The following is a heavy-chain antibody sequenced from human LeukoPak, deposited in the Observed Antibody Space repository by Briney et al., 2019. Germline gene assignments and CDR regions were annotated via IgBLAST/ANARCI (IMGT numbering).Heavy chain of an antibody. Sequence: ASVKVSCKATSRISWVRQAPGQGLEWMGWIGTYGGDTYYAQKFQGRITVTTDISTSTVCMELRNLRSDDTAVYYCARDLWNFYDDSGYNRDFDSWGQGTLVTVSS. CDR1: TSR. V-gene: IGHV1-18*01. D-gene: IGHD3-22*01. CDR2: IGTYGGDT. CDR3: ARDLWNFYDDSGYNRDFDS. J-gene: IGHJ5*01.